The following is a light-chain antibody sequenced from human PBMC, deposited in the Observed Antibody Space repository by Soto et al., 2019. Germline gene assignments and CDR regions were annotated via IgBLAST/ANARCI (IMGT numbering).Light chain of an antibody. J-gene: IGLJ3*02. Sequence: QAVVTQPASVSGSPGQSITISCTGTSSDVGGYNYVSWYQQHTGKAPKLMIYEVSNRPSGVSNRFSGSKSGNTASLTISGLQAEDEADYYCSSYTSSSTRVFGGGTKLTVL. CDR1: SSDVGGYNY. V-gene: IGLV2-14*01. CDR2: EVS. CDR3: SSYTSSSTRV.